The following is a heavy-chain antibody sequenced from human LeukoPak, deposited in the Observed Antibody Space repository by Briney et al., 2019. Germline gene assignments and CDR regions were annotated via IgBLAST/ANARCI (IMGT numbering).Heavy chain of an antibody. CDR3: ARVPPQISNAWHYFDY. Sequence: PGGSLRLSCAASGFTFSSYAMSWVRQAPGKGLEWVSAISGSGGSTYYADSVKGRFTISRDNAKNSLYLQMNSLRPEDTAVYYCARVPPQISNAWHYFDYWGQGTLVAVSS. J-gene: IGHJ4*02. V-gene: IGHV3-23*01. CDR2: ISGSGGST. D-gene: IGHD4-11*01. CDR1: GFTFSSYA.